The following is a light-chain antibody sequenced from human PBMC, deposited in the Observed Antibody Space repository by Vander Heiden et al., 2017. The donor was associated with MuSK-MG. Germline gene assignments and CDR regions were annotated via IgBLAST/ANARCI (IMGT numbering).Light chain of an antibody. CDR2: GVS. V-gene: IGKV3-20*01. CDR1: QSVSSNY. Sequence: EIVLTPSPGTLSLSPGERATLSCRASQSVSSNYLAWYQQKPGQAPRLLIYGVSSRATGIPDRFSGSGSGTDFTLTISRLEPEDFAVYYCQEYGTSRTFGQGTKVEVK. CDR3: QEYGTSRT. J-gene: IGKJ1*01.